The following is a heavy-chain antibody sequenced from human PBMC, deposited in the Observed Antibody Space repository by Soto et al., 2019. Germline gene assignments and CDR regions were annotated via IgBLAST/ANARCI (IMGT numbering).Heavy chain of an antibody. J-gene: IGHJ6*02. CDR1: GDSISSHS. D-gene: IGHD2-15*01. CDR2: VYNSGST. CDR3: ARDRIVVVVAATPVYFYHGMDV. Sequence: PETLSLTCTVSGDSISSHSWSWIRQAPGKGLEWIGYVYNSGSTNYNPSLKSRVTMSVDTSKDQFSLKLSSVTAADTAVYYCARDRIVVVVAATPVYFYHGMDVWGQGTTVTVSS. V-gene: IGHV4-59*11.